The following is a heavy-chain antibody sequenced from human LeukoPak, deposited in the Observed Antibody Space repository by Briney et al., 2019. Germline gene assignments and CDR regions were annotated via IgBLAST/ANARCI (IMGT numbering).Heavy chain of an antibody. CDR2: ISAYNGNT. D-gene: IGHD3-10*01. J-gene: IGHJ4*02. Sequence: ASVKVSCKASGYTFTSYGISWVRQAPGQGLEWMGWISAYNGNTNYAQKLQGRVTMTTDTSTSTAYMELRSLRSDDTAVYHCAREFTVRGVGYFDYWGQGTLVTVSS. V-gene: IGHV1-18*01. CDR1: GYTFTSYG. CDR3: AREFTVRGVGYFDY.